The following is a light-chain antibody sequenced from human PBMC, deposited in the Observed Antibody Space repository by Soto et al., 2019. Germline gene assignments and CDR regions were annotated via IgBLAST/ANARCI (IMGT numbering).Light chain of an antibody. CDR2: GAS. CDR1: QNIRSNY. CDR3: QQYGNSPVT. J-gene: IGKJ2*01. V-gene: IGKV3-20*01. Sequence: EIVLTQSPGTLSLTPGERATLFCRASQNIRSNYLAWYQQKPGQAPRLLIFGASSRATGIPDTFTGSGSGTDFTLTISRLEAEDSAVYYCQQYGNSPVTFGQGTKLEIK.